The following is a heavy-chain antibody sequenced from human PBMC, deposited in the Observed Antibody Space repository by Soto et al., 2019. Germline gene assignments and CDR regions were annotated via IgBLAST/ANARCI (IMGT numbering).Heavy chain of an antibody. J-gene: IGHJ4*02. CDR3: AKDLESGSQTPPLLRY. Sequence: GGSLRLSCAASGFTFSSYGMHWVRQAPGKGLEWVAVISYDGSNKYCADSVKGRFTISRDNSKNTLYLQMNSLRAEDTAVYYCAKDLESGSQTPPLLRYWGQGTLVTVSS. V-gene: IGHV3-30*18. D-gene: IGHD1-26*01. CDR1: GFTFSSYG. CDR2: ISYDGSNK.